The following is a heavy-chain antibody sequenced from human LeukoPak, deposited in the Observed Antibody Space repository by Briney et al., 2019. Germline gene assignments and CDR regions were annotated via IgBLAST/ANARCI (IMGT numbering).Heavy chain of an antibody. J-gene: IGHJ3*02. D-gene: IGHD2-8*01. CDR1: GFTVSSNY. Sequence: HPGGSLRLSCAASGFTVSSNYMSWVRQAPGKGLEWVSVIYSGGSTYYADSVKGRFTISRDNFKNTLYLQMNSLRAEDTAVYYCARDVAAMVAFDIWGQGTMVTVSS. CDR3: ARDVAAMVAFDI. CDR2: IYSGGST. V-gene: IGHV3-53*01.